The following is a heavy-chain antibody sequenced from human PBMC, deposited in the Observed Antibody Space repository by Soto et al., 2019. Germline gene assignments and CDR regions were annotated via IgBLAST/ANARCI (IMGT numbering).Heavy chain of an antibody. Sequence: GGSLRLSCAASGFTFSSYGMHWVRQAPGKGLEWVAVIWYDGSNKYYADSVKGRFTISRDNSKNTLYLQMNSLRAEDTAVYYCARWRYSSGWYAFDYWGQGTLVTVSS. J-gene: IGHJ4*02. CDR1: GFTFSSYG. V-gene: IGHV3-33*01. CDR2: IWYDGSNK. D-gene: IGHD6-19*01. CDR3: ARWRYSSGWYAFDY.